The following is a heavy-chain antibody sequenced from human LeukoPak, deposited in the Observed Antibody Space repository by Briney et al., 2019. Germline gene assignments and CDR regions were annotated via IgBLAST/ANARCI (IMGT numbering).Heavy chain of an antibody. J-gene: IGHJ1*01. CDR1: GFTFDDYA. Sequence: PGGSLRLSCAASGFTFDDYAMHWVRQAPGKGLEWVSGISWNSGSIGYADSVKGRFTISRDNAKNSLYLQMNSLRAEDTALYYCAKELSSYCGGDCYSRYFQHWGQGTLVPVSS. D-gene: IGHD2-21*02. CDR3: AKELSSYCGGDCYSRYFQH. CDR2: ISWNSGSI. V-gene: IGHV3-9*01.